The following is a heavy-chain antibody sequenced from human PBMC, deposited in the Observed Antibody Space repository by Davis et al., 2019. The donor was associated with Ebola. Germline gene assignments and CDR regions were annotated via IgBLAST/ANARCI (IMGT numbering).Heavy chain of an antibody. Sequence: PGGSLRLSCTVSGGSISSYYWSWIRQPPGKGLEWIGYIYYSGSTNYNPSLKSRVTISVDTSKNQFSLKLSSVTAADTAVYYCARGSSGYYYYGMDVWGQGTTVTVSS. CDR3: ARGSSGYYYYGMDV. CDR1: GGSISSYY. D-gene: IGHD6-19*01. CDR2: IYYSGST. V-gene: IGHV4-59*01. J-gene: IGHJ6*02.